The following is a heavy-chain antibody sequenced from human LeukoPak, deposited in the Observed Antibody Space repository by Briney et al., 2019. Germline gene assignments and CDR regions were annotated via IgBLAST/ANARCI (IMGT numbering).Heavy chain of an antibody. D-gene: IGHD2-2*01. CDR2: ISGSGGST. CDR1: GFTFSSYA. Sequence: GGSLRLSCAASGFTFSSYAMSWVRQAPGKGLEWVSAISGSGGSTYYADSVKGRFTISRDNSKNTLYLQMNSLRAEDTAVYYCWGQTSIVVVPAARDAFDIWGQGTMVTISS. V-gene: IGHV3-23*01. CDR3: WGQTSIVVVPAARDAFDI. J-gene: IGHJ3*02.